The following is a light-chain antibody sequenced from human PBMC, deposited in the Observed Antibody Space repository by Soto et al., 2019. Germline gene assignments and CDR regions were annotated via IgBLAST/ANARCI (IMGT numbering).Light chain of an antibody. Sequence: QSVLTQPPSVSGAPGQRVTISCAGSNSNIGAGYDVHWYQQLPGAAPKLLVYSSTNRRSGVPHRFSGSKSGTSASLAITELQAEDEADYYCQSYDRSLSGSVFGGGTKLTVL. V-gene: IGLV1-40*01. CDR3: QSYDRSLSGSV. CDR1: NSNIGAGYD. CDR2: SST. J-gene: IGLJ3*02.